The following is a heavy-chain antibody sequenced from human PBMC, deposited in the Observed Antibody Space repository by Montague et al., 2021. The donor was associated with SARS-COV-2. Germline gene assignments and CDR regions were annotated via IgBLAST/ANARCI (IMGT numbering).Heavy chain of an antibody. Sequence: SGTLSLTCTVSGDSTSCPNCYWGWIRQAPGKGLDWIGTIYNSGTTYYNPSLKSRLTISIDTSKNQLSLKLTSVTAADTAVYYCARHRNYGDHSLDNWFHPWGQGTLVTVSS. CDR3: ARHRNYGDHSLDNWFHP. D-gene: IGHD4-17*01. V-gene: IGHV4-39*01. J-gene: IGHJ5*02. CDR1: GDSTSCPNCY. CDR2: IYNSGTT.